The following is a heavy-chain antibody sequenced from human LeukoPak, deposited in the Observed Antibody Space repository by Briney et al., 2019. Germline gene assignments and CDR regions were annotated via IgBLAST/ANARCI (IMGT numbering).Heavy chain of an antibody. V-gene: IGHV3-23*01. CDR3: AKEGDPLSYYDSRGFSI. Sequence: PGGSLRLSCAASGFTFSSYGMSWVRQAPGKGLEWVSAISGSGGSTYYADSVKGRFTISRDNSKNTLYLQMNSLRAEDTALYYCAKEGDPLSYYDSRGFSIWGQGTMVTVSS. J-gene: IGHJ3*02. CDR2: ISGSGGST. CDR1: GFTFSSYG. D-gene: IGHD3-22*01.